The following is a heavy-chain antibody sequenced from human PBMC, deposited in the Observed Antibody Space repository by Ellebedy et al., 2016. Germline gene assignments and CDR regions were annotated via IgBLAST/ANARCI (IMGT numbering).Heavy chain of an antibody. CDR1: GFTFSTYG. CDR2: ISSDGGTN. J-gene: IGHJ4*02. D-gene: IGHD6-25*01. Sequence: GESLKISXAASGFTFSTYGMHWVRQAPGKGLEWVAVISSDGGTNYYADSVKGRLTISRDNSKSTLYLQMNSRTAEDTAMYYCAKEAAEAKEGAAAYLSYDYWGQGTLVTVSS. V-gene: IGHV3-30*18. CDR3: AKEAAEAKEGAAAYLSYDY.